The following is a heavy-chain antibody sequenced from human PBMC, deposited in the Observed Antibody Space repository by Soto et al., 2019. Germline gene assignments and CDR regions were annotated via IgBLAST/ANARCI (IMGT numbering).Heavy chain of an antibody. CDR2: ISHDGINK. J-gene: IGHJ4*02. D-gene: IGHD2-2*01. V-gene: IGHV3-30*04. CDR1: GFTFSSYA. Sequence: PGGSLRLSCAASGFTFSSYAMYWVRQAPGKGLEWVSLISHDGINKYYAYSVRGRFTISRDSSTNTLYLQMNSLRAADTAGYYCGSCTSTSCHLGSHDWRQEPLVTVSS. CDR3: GSCTSTSCHLGSHD.